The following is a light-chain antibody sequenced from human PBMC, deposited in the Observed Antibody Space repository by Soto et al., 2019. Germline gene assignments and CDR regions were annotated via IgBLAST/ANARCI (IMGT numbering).Light chain of an antibody. CDR1: QSIGDT. J-gene: IGKJ1*01. Sequence: EIVMTQSPATLSVSRGGIATLSCRASQSIGDTLAWYQQKPGQAPRLLIYGASTRAPGFPARFSASGSGTDFTLTISSLQSEDFAVYYCQQYNYWPWTFGQGTKVDI. CDR3: QQYNYWPWT. CDR2: GAS. V-gene: IGKV3-15*01.